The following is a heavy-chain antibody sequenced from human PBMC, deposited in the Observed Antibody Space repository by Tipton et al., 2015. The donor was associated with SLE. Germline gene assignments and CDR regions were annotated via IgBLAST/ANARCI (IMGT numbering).Heavy chain of an antibody. D-gene: IGHD3-16*01. CDR1: GGSFSGYY. CDR3: AREGGAFDI. V-gene: IGHV4-34*01. CDR2: INHSGST. J-gene: IGHJ3*02. Sequence: TLSLTCAVYGGSFSGYYWSWIRQPPGKGLEWIGEINHSGSTNYNPPLKSRVTISVDTSKNQFSLKLSSVTAADTAVYYCAREGGAFDIWGQGTMVTVSS.